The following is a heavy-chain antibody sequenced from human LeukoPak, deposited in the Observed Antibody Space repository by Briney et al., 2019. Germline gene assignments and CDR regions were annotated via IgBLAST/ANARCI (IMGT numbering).Heavy chain of an antibody. CDR3: ARDYSSGWPNFDY. CDR1: GYIFTSYG. V-gene: IGHV1-18*01. CDR2: ISALNGNT. J-gene: IGHJ4*02. D-gene: IGHD6-19*01. Sequence: ASVKVSCKASGYIFTSYGFAWVRQAPGQGLEWMGWISALNGNTNYAQKFQGRVTMTTDTSTSTAYMELRSLRSDDTAVYYCARDYSSGWPNFDYWGQGTLVTVSS.